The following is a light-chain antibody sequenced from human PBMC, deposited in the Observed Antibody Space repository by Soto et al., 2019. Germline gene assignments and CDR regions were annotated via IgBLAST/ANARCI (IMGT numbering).Light chain of an antibody. Sequence: EIVLTQSPGTLSLSPGKRATLACRASQTSSSTYLAWYQQSPGQAPRLLIYGASSRATGIPDRFSGRGSGTDFALTISRLEPEDFAVYYCTHYGSSLPITFGPGTHVDIK. V-gene: IGKV3-20*01. J-gene: IGKJ3*01. CDR1: QTSSSTY. CDR2: GAS. CDR3: THYGSSLPIT.